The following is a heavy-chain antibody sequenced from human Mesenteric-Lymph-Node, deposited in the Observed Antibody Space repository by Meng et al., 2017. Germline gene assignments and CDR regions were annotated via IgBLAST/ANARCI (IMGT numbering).Heavy chain of an antibody. CDR1: GFSFSSYG. CDR3: ARNSIAAAGYYFDY. J-gene: IGHJ4*02. D-gene: IGHD6-13*01. Sequence: GGSLRLSCAASGFSFSSYGMSWVRQAPGKGLEWVSVIYSGGSTYYADSVKGRFTISRDNSKNTLYLQMNSLRAEDTAVYYCARNSIAAAGYYFDYWGQGTLVTVSS. V-gene: IGHV3-53*01. CDR2: IYSGGST.